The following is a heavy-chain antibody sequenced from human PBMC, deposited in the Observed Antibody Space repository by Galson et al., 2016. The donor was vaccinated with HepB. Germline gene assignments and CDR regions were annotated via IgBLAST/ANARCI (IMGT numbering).Heavy chain of an antibody. CDR1: GYSLSELP. CDR2: FDPEDGKT. CDR3: ATLPRDFGVIEPLDY. D-gene: IGHD3-3*01. V-gene: IGHV1-24*01. J-gene: IGHJ4*02. Sequence: SVKVSCKVSGYSLSELPVHWVRQAPGGGLEWMGRFDPEDGKTIYAETFEGRLTMTQDSSTDTAYMQLTSLNTNDTAVYFCATLPRDFGVIEPLDYWGQGTLITVSS.